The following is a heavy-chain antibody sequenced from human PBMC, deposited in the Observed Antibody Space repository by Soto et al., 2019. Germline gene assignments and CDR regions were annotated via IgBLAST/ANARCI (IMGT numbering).Heavy chain of an antibody. D-gene: IGHD3-3*01. J-gene: IGHJ6*02. CDR3: ARGGFWSGSDYYYYGMDV. Sequence: GGSLRLSCAASGFTFSSYDMHWVRQATGKGLEWVSAVGTAGDPYYPGSVKGRFTISRENAKNSLYLQMNSLRAGDTAVYYCARGGFWSGSDYYYYGMDVWGQGTTVTVS. V-gene: IGHV3-13*05. CDR1: GFTFSSYD. CDR2: VGTAGDP.